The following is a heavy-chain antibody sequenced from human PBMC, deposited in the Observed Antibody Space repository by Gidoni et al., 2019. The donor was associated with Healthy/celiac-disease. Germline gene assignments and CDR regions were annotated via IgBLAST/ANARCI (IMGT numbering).Heavy chain of an antibody. CDR3: ATGSRAVAGTHMGY. CDR2: VDPEDGET. J-gene: IGHJ4*02. CDR1: RHTFPDYY. D-gene: IGHD6-19*01. V-gene: IGHV1-69-2*01. Sequence: EVQLVQSGAAVKKPGAPVKISCKASRHTFPDYYLHWVQQAPGKGLEWMGLVDPEDGETIYAEKFQGRVTITADTSTDTAYMELSSLRSEDTAVYYCATGSRAVAGTHMGYWGQGTLVTVSS.